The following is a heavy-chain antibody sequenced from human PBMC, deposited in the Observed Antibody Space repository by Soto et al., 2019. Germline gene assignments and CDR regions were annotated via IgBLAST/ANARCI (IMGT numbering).Heavy chain of an antibody. D-gene: IGHD5-12*01. CDR3: ARVPSGYEYNFDY. V-gene: IGHV4-59*01. J-gene: IGHJ4*02. CDR2: IYYSGST. Sequence: PSETLSLTCTVSGGSISSYYWSWIRQPPGKGLEWIGYIYYSGSTSYNPSLKSRVTISVDTSKNQFSLKLSSVTAADTAVYYCARVPSGYEYNFDYWGQGTLVTVSS. CDR1: GGSISSYY.